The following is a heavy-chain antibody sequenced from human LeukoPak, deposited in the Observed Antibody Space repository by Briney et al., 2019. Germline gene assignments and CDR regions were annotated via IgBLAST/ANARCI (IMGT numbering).Heavy chain of an antibody. D-gene: IGHD3-10*01. V-gene: IGHV4-61*10. J-gene: IGHJ4*02. Sequence: SETLSLTCTVSGGSISSGSYYWNWIRQPAGKGLEWIGYIYYSGSTNYNPSLKSRVTISVDTSKNQFSLKLSSVTAADTAVYYCARSTDYYYGSGRELRVFDYWGQGTLVTVSS. CDR3: ARSTDYYYGSGRELRVFDY. CDR2: IYYSGST. CDR1: GGSISSGSYY.